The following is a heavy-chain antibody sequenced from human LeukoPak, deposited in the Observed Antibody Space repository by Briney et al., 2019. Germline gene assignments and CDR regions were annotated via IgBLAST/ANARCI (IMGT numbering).Heavy chain of an antibody. CDR2: LTANGGGT. CDR3: AKEAVVCFDY. V-gene: IGHV3-23*01. Sequence: GESLILSCVASGFTFSSSAMSWVRQAPGKGLEWVSALTANGGGTYYADYVTGRFILSSDHSKNTMYLQMNSLRAEDTALYYCAKEAVVCFDYWGQGDLVTVSS. J-gene: IGHJ4*02. CDR1: GFTFSSSA.